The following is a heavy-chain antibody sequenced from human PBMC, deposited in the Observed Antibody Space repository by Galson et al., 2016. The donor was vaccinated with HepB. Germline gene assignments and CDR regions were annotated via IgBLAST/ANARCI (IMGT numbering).Heavy chain of an antibody. Sequence: SLRLSCAASGINFNSFAMSWVRQAPGKGLEWVSYINSSSGTRYYADSVKGRFTISSDNAKNSLYLQMNSLRVEDTAVYYCARGLDYWGQGTLVTVSS. CDR3: ARGLDY. J-gene: IGHJ4*02. CDR1: GINFNSFA. V-gene: IGHV3-48*01. CDR2: INSSSGTR.